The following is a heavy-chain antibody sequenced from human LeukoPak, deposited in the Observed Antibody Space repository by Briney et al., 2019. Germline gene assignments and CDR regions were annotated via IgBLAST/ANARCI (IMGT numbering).Heavy chain of an antibody. D-gene: IGHD3-10*01. CDR3: ARGLKNYGSGTYDY. V-gene: IGHV3-7*01. CDR1: GFTFSNYW. J-gene: IGHJ4*02. Sequence: PGGSLRLSCAASGFTFSNYWMSWVRQTPGKGLEWVANMKEDGSEKYYVDSVEGRFTISRDNAKNSLYLKMNSLRAEDTAVYYCARGLKNYGSGTYDYWGQGTLVTVSS. CDR2: MKEDGSEK.